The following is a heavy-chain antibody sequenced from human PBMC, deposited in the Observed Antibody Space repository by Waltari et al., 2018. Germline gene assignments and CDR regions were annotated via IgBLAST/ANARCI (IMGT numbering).Heavy chain of an antibody. CDR3: ARGTDGTDFDY. D-gene: IGHD1-1*01. V-gene: IGHV1-18*01. CDR2: ISAYDGNT. J-gene: IGHJ4*02. CDR1: GYTFTNYV. Sequence: QDHLVQSGAEVKEPGASVKVSCKASGYTFTNYVISWVRQAPGQGLEWVGWISAYDGNTNYAQKVQGRVTLTTDTSTRTAYMELRSLRSDDTAVYYCARGTDGTDFDYWGQGTLVTVSS.